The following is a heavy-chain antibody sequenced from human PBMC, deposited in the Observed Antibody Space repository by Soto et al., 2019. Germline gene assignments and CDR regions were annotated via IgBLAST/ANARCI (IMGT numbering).Heavy chain of an antibody. D-gene: IGHD3-3*01. CDR2: ISWNSGSI. Sequence: GGSLRLSCAASGFTFDDYAMHWVRQAPGKGLEWVSGISWNSGSIGYADSVKGRFTISRDNAKNSLYLQMNSLRAEDTALYYCAKGVSGPRVLRFLEWFDYWGQGTLVTVSS. J-gene: IGHJ4*02. CDR1: GFTFDDYA. V-gene: IGHV3-9*01. CDR3: AKGVSGPRVLRFLEWFDY.